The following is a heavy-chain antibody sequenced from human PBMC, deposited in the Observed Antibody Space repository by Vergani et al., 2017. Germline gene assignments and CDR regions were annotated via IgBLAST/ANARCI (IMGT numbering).Heavy chain of an antibody. CDR2: INPDGGST. J-gene: IGHJ4*02. V-gene: IGHV1-46*03. CDR1: GYSFTSYY. Sequence: QVQLVQSGAEVKRPGASVKISCKASGYSFTSYYLNWVRQAPGQGLEWMGIINPDGGSTNTAPKFQGRITMTRDTSTNTVYMDLSNLRAEDTAIYYCARYAADMVACPAPFDDLGQGTLVTVSS. CDR3: ARYAADMVACPAPFDD. D-gene: IGHD6-13*01.